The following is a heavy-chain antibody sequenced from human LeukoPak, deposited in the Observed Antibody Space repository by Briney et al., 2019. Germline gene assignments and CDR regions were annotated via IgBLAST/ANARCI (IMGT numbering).Heavy chain of an antibody. CDR3: ASNDYYDSSPPDY. CDR2: IIPIFGIA. V-gene: IGHV1-69*10. CDR1: GGTFSSYA. Sequence: SVKVSCKASGGTFSSYAISWVRQAPGQGLEWMGGIIPIFGIANYAQKFQGRVTITADKSTSTAYMELSSLRSEDTAVYYCASNDYYDSSPPDYWGQGTLVTVSS. J-gene: IGHJ4*02. D-gene: IGHD3-22*01.